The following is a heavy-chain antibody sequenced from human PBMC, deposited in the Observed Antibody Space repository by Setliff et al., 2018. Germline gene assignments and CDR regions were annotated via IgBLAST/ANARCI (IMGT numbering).Heavy chain of an antibody. D-gene: IGHD3-3*01. CDR3: ARAAVDYDFWSGYYGLDYYYMDV. V-gene: IGHV1-46*01. J-gene: IGHJ6*03. Sequence: ASVKVSCKASGYTFTSYYMHWVRQAPGQGLEWMGIINPSGGSTSYAQKFQGRVTMTRDTSTSTVYMELSSLRSEDTAVYYCARAAVDYDFWSGYYGLDYYYMDVWGKGTTVTV. CDR1: GYTFTSYY. CDR2: INPSGGST.